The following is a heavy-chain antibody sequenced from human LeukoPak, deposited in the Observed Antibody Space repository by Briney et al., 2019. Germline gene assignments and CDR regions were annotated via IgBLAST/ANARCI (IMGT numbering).Heavy chain of an antibody. CDR2: IIPILGIA. J-gene: IGHJ3*02. D-gene: IGHD3-10*01. CDR3: ARVVRGANDAFDI. V-gene: IGHV1-69*04. Sequence: SVKVSCKASGGTFSSYAISWVRQAPGQGLEWMGRIIPILGIANYARKFQGRVTITADKSTSTAYMELSSLRFEDTAVYYCARVVRGANDAFDIWGQGTMVTVSS. CDR1: GGTFSSYA.